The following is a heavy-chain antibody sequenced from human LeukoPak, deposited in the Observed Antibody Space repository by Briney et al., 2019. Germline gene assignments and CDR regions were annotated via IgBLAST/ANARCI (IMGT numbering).Heavy chain of an antibody. Sequence: GGSLRLSCAASGFTFTNYNIDWVRQAQGKGLEWVSSISSSSGYIYYADSVRGRFTISRDNAETSVFLHLNSLRAEDTAVYYCTRDQRVIPDAFDVWGRGTMVTVSS. CDR1: GFTFTNYN. V-gene: IGHV3-21*01. CDR2: ISSSSGYI. J-gene: IGHJ3*01. D-gene: IGHD1-1*01. CDR3: TRDQRVIPDAFDV.